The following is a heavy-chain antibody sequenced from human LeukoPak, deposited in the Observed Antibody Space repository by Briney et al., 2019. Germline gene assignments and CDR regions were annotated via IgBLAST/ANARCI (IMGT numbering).Heavy chain of an antibody. D-gene: IGHD5-12*01. CDR2: ISNNGGYT. CDR3: SRDRSRGYSFT. Sequence: GGSLRLSCAASGFTFSSSAMSWVRQAPGKGLEWVSAISNNGGYTYYADSVKGRFTISRDNSRNTLYLQMSNLRADDTAMYYCSRDRSRGYSFTWGQGTLVTVS. J-gene: IGHJ5*02. V-gene: IGHV3-23*01. CDR1: GFTFSSSA.